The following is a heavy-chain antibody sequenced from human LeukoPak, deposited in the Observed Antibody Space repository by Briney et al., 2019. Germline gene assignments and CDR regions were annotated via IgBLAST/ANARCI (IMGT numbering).Heavy chain of an antibody. CDR3: AKDLREYTSSPRNAFHI. D-gene: IGHD6-6*01. Sequence: GGSLRLSCAASGFTFSSYAMSWVRQAPGKGLEWVSAISGSGGSTYYADSVKGRFTISRDNSKSTLYLQMNSLRAEDTAVYYCAKDLREYTSSPRNAFHIWGQGTLVTVSS. J-gene: IGHJ4*02. CDR2: ISGSGGST. CDR1: GFTFSSYA. V-gene: IGHV3-23*01.